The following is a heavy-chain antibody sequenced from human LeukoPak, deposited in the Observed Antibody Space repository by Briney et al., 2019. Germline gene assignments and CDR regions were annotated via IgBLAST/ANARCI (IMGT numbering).Heavy chain of an antibody. V-gene: IGHV4-39*01. CDR1: GGSISSTSYY. D-gene: IGHD3-22*01. CDR3: ARSPSGYRFDS. J-gene: IGHJ4*02. Sequence: SETLSLTCTVSGGSISSTSYYWGWIRQPPGKGLEWIGSIYYSGSTYYNPSLKSRVTISVDTSKNQFSLKLSSVTASDTAVYYRARSPSGYRFDSWGQGTLVTVSS. CDR2: IYYSGST.